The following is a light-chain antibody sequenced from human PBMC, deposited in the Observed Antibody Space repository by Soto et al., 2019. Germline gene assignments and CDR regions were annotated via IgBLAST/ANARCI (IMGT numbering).Light chain of an antibody. CDR2: GAS. V-gene: IGKV3-15*01. CDR3: QSYNDWPFS. Sequence: EIVMTQSPATLSVSPGERVTLSARASESLSTYLAWYQQKPAQAPRLLIYGASTRAPGVPARFSGSGSATYFTLTISSLQSKDSAVYYCQSYNDWPFSFGQGTKLQIK. CDR1: ESLSTY. J-gene: IGKJ2*01.